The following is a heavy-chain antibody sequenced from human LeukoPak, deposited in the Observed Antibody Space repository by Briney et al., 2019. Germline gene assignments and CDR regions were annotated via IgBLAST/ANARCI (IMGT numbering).Heavy chain of an antibody. J-gene: IGHJ3*02. V-gene: IGHV3-7*01. CDR2: IMPDGSEK. D-gene: IGHD3-22*01. CDR1: GFTFSNYR. Sequence: GGSLRLSCAASGFTFSNYRMSWVRQAPGKGLEWVANIMPDGSEKHYVDSVEGRFTISRDNSKNTLYLQMNSLRAEDTAVYYCAKVLRGYYLDAFDIWGQGTMVTVSS. CDR3: AKVLRGYYLDAFDI.